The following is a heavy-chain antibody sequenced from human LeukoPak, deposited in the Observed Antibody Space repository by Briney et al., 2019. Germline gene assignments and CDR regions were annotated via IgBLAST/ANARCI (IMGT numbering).Heavy chain of an antibody. CDR3: ASHYYDSSGSISPIDY. Sequence: SETLSLTCTVSGGSISSSSYYWGWIRQPPGKGLEWIGSIYHSGSTYYNPSLKSRVTISVDTSKNQFSLKLSSVTAADTAVYYCASHYYDSSGSISPIDYWGQGTLVTVSS. V-gene: IGHV4-39*07. CDR1: GGSISSSSYY. CDR2: IYHSGST. J-gene: IGHJ4*02. D-gene: IGHD3-22*01.